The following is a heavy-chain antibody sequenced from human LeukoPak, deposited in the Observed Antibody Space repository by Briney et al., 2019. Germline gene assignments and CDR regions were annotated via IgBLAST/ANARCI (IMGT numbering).Heavy chain of an antibody. CDR1: GGSISSGGYY. CDR3: ARVQRSSSNQARDAFDI. Sequence: SETLSLTCTVSGGSISSGGYYWSWIRQPPGKGLEWIGYIYHSGSTYYNPSLKSRVTISVDRSKNQFSLKLSSVTAADTAVYYCARVQRSSSNQARDAFDIWGQGTMVTVSS. J-gene: IGHJ3*02. CDR2: IYHSGST. D-gene: IGHD6-13*01. V-gene: IGHV4-30-2*01.